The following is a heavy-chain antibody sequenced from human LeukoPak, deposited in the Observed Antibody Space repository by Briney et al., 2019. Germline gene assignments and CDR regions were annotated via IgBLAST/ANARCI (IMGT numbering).Heavy chain of an antibody. CDR3: AREADNQLYYFDY. CDR1: GFTFSSYS. D-gene: IGHD1-1*01. CDR2: ISSSSSTI. Sequence: GGSLRLSCAASGFTFSSYSMNWVRQAPGKGLEWVSYISSSSSTIYYADSVKGRFTISRDNAKNSLYLQMNSLRAEDTAVYYCAREADNQLYYFDYWGQGTLVTVSS. J-gene: IGHJ4*02. V-gene: IGHV3-48*04.